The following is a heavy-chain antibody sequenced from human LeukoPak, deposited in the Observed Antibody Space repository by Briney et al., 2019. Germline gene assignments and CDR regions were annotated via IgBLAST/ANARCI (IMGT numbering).Heavy chain of an antibody. CDR2: ISYDANIGSNK. Sequence: PGGSLRLSCATSGFTFSRYAMHWVRQAPGKGLEWVALISYDANIGSNKYYADSVKGRFTISRDNSKNTPYLQMNSLRAEDTAVYYCARDGGYDFWSGYYQDYWGQGTLVTVSS. V-gene: IGHV3-30-3*01. D-gene: IGHD3-3*01. CDR3: ARDGGYDFWSGYYQDY. CDR1: GFTFSRYA. J-gene: IGHJ4*02.